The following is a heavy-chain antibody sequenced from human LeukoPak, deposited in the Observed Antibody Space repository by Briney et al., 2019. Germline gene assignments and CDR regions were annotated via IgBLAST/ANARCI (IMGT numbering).Heavy chain of an antibody. D-gene: IGHD4-11*01. CDR1: EYTLTELS. J-gene: IGHJ4*02. CDR2: FNPEDGKT. Sequence: ASVKVSCKVSEYTLTELSMHWVRQAPGEGLEWMGGFNPEDGKTIYAQKFQGRVTMTEDTSTDTAYMELSSLRSEDTAVYHCATAVTTLNYLDYWGQGTLVTVSS. CDR3: ATAVTTLNYLDY. V-gene: IGHV1-24*01.